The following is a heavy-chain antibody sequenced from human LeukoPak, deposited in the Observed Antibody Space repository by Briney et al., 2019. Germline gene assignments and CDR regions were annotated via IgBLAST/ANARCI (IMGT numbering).Heavy chain of an antibody. CDR1: GFTFSSYG. Sequence: GGSLRLSCAASGFTFSSYGMHWVRQAPGKGLEWVAFIRYDGSNKYYADSVKGRFTISRDNSKNTLYLQMNSLRAEDTAVYCCAKSHGSSWYFDYWGQGTLVTVSS. D-gene: IGHD6-13*01. V-gene: IGHV3-30*02. CDR2: IRYDGSNK. J-gene: IGHJ4*02. CDR3: AKSHGSSWYFDY.